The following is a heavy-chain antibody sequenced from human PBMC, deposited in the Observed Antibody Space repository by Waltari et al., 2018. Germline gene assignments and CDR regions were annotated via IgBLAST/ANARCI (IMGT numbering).Heavy chain of an antibody. CDR3: ARDRGLRRLSTFEI. V-gene: IGHV4-34*01. Sequence: QVQLPQWGAGLLKPSETLSLPCAVHGGSFCGYYWSWYHQPPGKGLEWIGEINHSGSTNYNPSLKSRITISVDTSKSQFSLKLSSVTAADTAVYYCARDRGLRRLSTFEIWGQGTMVTVSS. J-gene: IGHJ3*02. CDR1: GGSFCGYY. D-gene: IGHD3-16*02. CDR2: INHSGST.